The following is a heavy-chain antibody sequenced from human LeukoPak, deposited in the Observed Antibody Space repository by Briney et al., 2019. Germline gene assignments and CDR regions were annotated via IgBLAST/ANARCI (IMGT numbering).Heavy chain of an antibody. J-gene: IGHJ4*02. D-gene: IGHD5-18*01. CDR2: MNPNSGNT. V-gene: IGHV1-8*03. CDR1: GYTFTSYD. CDR3: ARGLGTARGRGFDY. Sequence: ASVTVSCTASGYTFTSYDINWVRQAPGQGLEWMGWMNPNSGNTVYAQKFQGRVTITRNTSISTAYMELSSLRSEDTAVYYCARGLGTARGRGFDYWGQGTLVTVSS.